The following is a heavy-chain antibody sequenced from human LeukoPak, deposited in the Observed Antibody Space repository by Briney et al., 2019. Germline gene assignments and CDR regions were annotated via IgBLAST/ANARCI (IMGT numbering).Heavy chain of an antibody. Sequence: SQTLSLTCTVSGGSISSGGYYWSWIRQPPGKGLEWIGYIYHSGSTYYNPSLKSRVTISVDRSKNQFSLKLSSVTAADTAVYYCARDSRRNYDFWSGRGYFDYWGQGTLVTVSS. J-gene: IGHJ4*02. D-gene: IGHD3-3*01. CDR3: ARDSRRNYDFWSGRGYFDY. CDR2: IYHSGST. V-gene: IGHV4-30-2*01. CDR1: GGSISSGGYY.